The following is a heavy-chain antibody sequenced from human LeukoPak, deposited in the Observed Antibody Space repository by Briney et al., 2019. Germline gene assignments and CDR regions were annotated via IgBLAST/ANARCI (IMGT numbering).Heavy chain of an antibody. Sequence: SVKVSRKASGGTFSSYAISWVRQAPGQGLEWMGGIIPIFGTANYAQKFQGRVTITADKSTSTAYMELSSLRSEDTAVYYCARLAAAGAYYYYYMDVWGKGTTVTVSS. CDR2: IIPIFGTA. J-gene: IGHJ6*03. CDR1: GGTFSSYA. D-gene: IGHD6-13*01. V-gene: IGHV1-69*06. CDR3: ARLAAAGAYYYYYMDV.